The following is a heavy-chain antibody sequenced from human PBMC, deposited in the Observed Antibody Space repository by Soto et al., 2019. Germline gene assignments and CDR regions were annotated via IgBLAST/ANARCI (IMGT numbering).Heavy chain of an antibody. D-gene: IGHD2-15*01. CDR1: GGTFSSYA. CDR2: IIPIFGTA. J-gene: IGHJ4*02. CDR3: ARVVVAATGYYFDY. V-gene: IGHV1-69*06. Sequence: SVKVSCKASGGTFSSYAISRVRQAPGQGLEWMGGIIPIFGTANYAQKFQGRVTITADKSTSTAYMELSSLRSEDTAVYYCARVVVAATGYYFDYWGQGTLVTVSS.